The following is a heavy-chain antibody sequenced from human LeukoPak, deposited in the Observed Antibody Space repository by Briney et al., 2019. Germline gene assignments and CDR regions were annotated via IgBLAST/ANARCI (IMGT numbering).Heavy chain of an antibody. Sequence: PGGSLRLSCAASGFTFSSYSMNWVRQAPGKGLEWVSAISGSGGSTYYADSVKGRFTISRDNSKNTLYLQMNSLRAEDTAVYYCAKDLISGSCAAWGQGTLDTVSS. CDR1: GFTFSSYS. V-gene: IGHV3-23*01. CDR2: ISGSGGST. CDR3: AKDLISGSCAA. J-gene: IGHJ5*02. D-gene: IGHD1-26*01.